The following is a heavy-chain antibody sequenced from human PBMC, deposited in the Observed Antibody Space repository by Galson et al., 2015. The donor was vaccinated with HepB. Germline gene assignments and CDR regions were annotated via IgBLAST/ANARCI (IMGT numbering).Heavy chain of an antibody. CDR2: IFYSGST. CDR1: GGSFFSNSYY. CDR3: ARRIWGSGNYHTDV. V-gene: IGHV4-39*01. Sequence: TLSLTCTVSGGSFFSNSYYWGWIRQPPGKGLEWIGTIFYSGSTDYNPSLRSRVTISIDTSKNQFFLKLRFVTAADTAVYYCARRIWGSGNYHTDVWGPGTLVTVSS. D-gene: IGHD3-10*01. J-gene: IGHJ4*02.